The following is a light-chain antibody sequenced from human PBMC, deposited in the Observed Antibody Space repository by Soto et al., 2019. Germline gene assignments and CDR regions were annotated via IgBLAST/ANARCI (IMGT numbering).Light chain of an antibody. J-gene: IGKJ1*01. V-gene: IGKV1-39*01. CDR3: QHNYSTPRT. CDR2: AAS. CDR1: QSISSY. Sequence: DIQMTQSPSSLSASVGDRVTITCRASQSISSYLNWYQQKPGKAPKLRIYAASSLQSGVPSRFSGSRSGTDFTLTISTPQPEDFATDYCQHNYSTPRTFGQGTKVEIK.